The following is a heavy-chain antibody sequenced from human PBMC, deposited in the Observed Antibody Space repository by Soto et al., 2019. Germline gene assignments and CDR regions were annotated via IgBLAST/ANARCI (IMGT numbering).Heavy chain of an antibody. Sequence: SETLSLTCAVPGYSVRSGYFWGWSRQPPGKGLEWIGSVHQSGSTYYNPSLKSRVPIQVDTSKNQFSLKLNTVTAADTAVYYCAREYDYYDTSGTDAFDIWGQGTMVTVSS. CDR3: AREYDYYDTSGTDAFDI. V-gene: IGHV4-38-2*02. D-gene: IGHD3-22*01. J-gene: IGHJ3*02. CDR1: GYSVRSGYF. CDR2: VHQSGST.